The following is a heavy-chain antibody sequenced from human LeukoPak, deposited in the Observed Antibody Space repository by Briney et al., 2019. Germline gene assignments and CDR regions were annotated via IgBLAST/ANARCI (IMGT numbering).Heavy chain of an antibody. J-gene: IGHJ1*01. Sequence: GGXXRLSCAASGVTFSSDWMSWVRQAPGKGVEGVANIKQDGSEKYYVDSVKGRFTISRDNAKNSLYLQMNSLRAEDTAVYYCARDHVPLGGQGTLVTVSS. D-gene: IGHD3-16*01. CDR3: ARDHVPL. CDR2: IKQDGSEK. V-gene: IGHV3-7*01. CDR1: GVTFSSDW.